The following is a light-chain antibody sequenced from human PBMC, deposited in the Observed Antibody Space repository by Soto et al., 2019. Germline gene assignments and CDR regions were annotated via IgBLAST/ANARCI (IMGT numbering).Light chain of an antibody. CDR2: YDS. V-gene: IGLV3-21*04. CDR1: NIGSKS. J-gene: IGLJ2*01. Sequence: SSELTQPPSVSVAPGKTARITCEGNNIGSKSVHWYQQKPGQAPVLVIYYDSDRPSGIPERFSGSNSGNTATLTISRVEAGDEADYYCQVWDSSSDHVVFGGGTKVTVL. CDR3: QVWDSSSDHVV.